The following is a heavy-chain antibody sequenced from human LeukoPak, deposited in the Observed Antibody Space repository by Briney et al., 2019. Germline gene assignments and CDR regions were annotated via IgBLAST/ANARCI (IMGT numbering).Heavy chain of an antibody. CDR1: GFTFTDYW. D-gene: IGHD2-15*01. CDR3: ARDRGYCSGGTCRIHYFDY. J-gene: IGHJ4*02. Sequence: SGGSLRLSCAASGFTFTDYWMSWVRQAPGKGLEWVANIEQDGSDNYHLGSVMGRFTISRDNAKNSLYLQMNSLRAEDTAVYYCARDRGYCSGGTCRIHYFDYWGQGTLVTVSS. V-gene: IGHV3-7*04. CDR2: IEQDGSDN.